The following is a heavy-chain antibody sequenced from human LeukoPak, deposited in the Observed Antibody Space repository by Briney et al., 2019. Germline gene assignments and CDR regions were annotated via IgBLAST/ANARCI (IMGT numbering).Heavy chain of an antibody. CDR3: ATVVRVSSKVWYYYGMDV. CDR2: IWYDGSKK. V-gene: IGHV3-33*01. D-gene: IGHD3-22*01. Sequence: GGSLRLSCVASGFTLSSYGMHWVRQAPGKGLEWVAVIWYDGSKKYYADSVKGRFTISRDNSKNTLYLQMNSLKTEDTAVYHCATVVRVSSKVWYYYGMDVWGQGTTVTVS. CDR1: GFTLSSYG. J-gene: IGHJ6*02.